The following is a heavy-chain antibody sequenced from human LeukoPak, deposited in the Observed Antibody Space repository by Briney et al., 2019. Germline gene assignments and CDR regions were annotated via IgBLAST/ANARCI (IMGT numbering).Heavy chain of an antibody. CDR2: ISSSGSTI. CDR3: ARVVRYDFWSGYHDYYYYYGMDV. D-gene: IGHD3-3*01. V-gene: IGHV3-11*04. Sequence: GGSLRLSCAASGFTFSDYYMSWIRQAPGKGLEWVSYISSSGSTIYYADSVKGRFTISRDNAKNSLYLQMNSLRAEDTAVYYRARVVRYDFWSGYHDYYYYYGMDVWGQGTTVTVSS. J-gene: IGHJ6*02. CDR1: GFTFSDYY.